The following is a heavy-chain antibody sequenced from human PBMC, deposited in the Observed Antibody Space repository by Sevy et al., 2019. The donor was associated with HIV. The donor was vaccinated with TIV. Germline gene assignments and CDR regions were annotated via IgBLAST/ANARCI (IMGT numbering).Heavy chain of an antibody. CDR2: ISQSGTTT. Sequence: GGSLRLSCAASGFLFSSYDFNWVRQAPGKGLEWVSYISQSGTTTYSDSVRGRFTISRDNAKNSLYLQMNSLRAEDTALYYCAKAWGIAVAGTGDYFDYWGQGTLVTVSS. CDR1: GFLFSSYD. D-gene: IGHD6-19*01. V-gene: IGHV3-48*03. J-gene: IGHJ4*02. CDR3: AKAWGIAVAGTGDYFDY.